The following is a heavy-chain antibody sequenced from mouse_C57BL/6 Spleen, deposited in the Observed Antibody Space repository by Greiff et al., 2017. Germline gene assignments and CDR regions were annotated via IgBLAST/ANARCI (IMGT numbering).Heavy chain of an antibody. J-gene: IGHJ2*01. CDR3: AREKLGYYFDY. V-gene: IGHV1-52*01. Sequence: QVQLKQPGAELVRPGSSVKLSCKASGYTFTSYWMHWVKQRPIQGLEWIGNIDPSDSETHYNQKFKDKATLTVDKSSSTAYMQLSSLTSEDSAVYYCAREKLGYYFDYWGQGTTLTVSS. CDR1: GYTFTSYW. CDR2: IDPSDSET. D-gene: IGHD4-1*01.